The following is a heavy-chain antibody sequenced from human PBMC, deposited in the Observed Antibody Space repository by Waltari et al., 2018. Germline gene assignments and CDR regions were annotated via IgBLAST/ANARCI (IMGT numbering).Heavy chain of an antibody. J-gene: IGHJ4*02. CDR2: ISNTGAYM. Sequence: EVQLVESGGGLVRPGGSLRLSCPASDFSFIPYNRNWVRQAPGKGLEWVSSISNTGAYMHYADSVKGRFTISRDNAKNSLYLQLSSLRAEDTAMYYCATGGWGFFLGYWGQGTLVTVSS. D-gene: IGHD7-27*01. CDR1: DFSFIPYN. CDR3: ATGGWGFFLGY. V-gene: IGHV3-21*02.